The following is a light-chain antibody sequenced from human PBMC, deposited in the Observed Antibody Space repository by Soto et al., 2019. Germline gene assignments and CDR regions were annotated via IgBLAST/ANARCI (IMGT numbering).Light chain of an antibody. CDR2: SAS. J-gene: IGKJ1*01. CDR3: QQAKSFPPWT. CDR1: QGISNW. V-gene: IGKV1D-12*01. Sequence: DIQMTQSPFFVSASVGDTVTITCRASQGISNWLAWYQQKPGKAPKVLIYSASTLQGGVPSRFSGGGSGTDFTPTISSLQPEDLATYYCQQAKSFPPWTFGQGTKVEIK.